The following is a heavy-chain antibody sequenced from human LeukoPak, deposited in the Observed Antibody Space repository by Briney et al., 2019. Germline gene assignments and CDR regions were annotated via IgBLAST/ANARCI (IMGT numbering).Heavy chain of an antibody. CDR1: GFTFSDYY. V-gene: IGHV3-11*01. J-gene: IGHJ4*02. Sequence: GGSLRLSCTASGFTFSDYYMRWMGQAPGKGLEWGSYISSSGSTIYYPDSVKGRFTTSRDNAKNSLYLQMNSLRAEDTAVYYCARSRVTMVRGDVGYWGQGTLVTVSS. D-gene: IGHD3-10*01. CDR2: ISSSGSTI. CDR3: ARSRVTMVRGDVGY.